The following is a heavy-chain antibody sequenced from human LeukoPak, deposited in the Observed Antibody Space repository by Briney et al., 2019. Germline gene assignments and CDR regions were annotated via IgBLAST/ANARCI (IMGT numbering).Heavy chain of an antibody. CDR1: GVSISSYY. D-gene: IGHD3-10*01. CDR2: IYTSGST. V-gene: IGHV4-4*07. CDR3: ARDLYGSGSRGVYYYYYMDV. J-gene: IGHJ6*03. Sequence: SETLFLTCTVSGVSISSYYWSWIRQPAGKGLEWIGRIYTSGSTNYNPSLQRRVTMSVDTSKNQFSLKLSSVTAADTAVYYCARDLYGSGSRGVYYYYYMDVWGKGTTVTISS.